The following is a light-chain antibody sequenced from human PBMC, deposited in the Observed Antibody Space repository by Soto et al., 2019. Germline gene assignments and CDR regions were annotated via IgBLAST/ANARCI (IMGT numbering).Light chain of an antibody. J-gene: IGKJ1*01. Sequence: DIHLTHSPSFLNASARDRVTITFRSSQGISSSLAWYQQRAGKAPKFLIYAATTLQSGVPSRFSSRGSGTESALTISSLQPDDFATYCRQHYNSYSEAFGQGTKVDIK. CDR3: QHYNSYSEA. CDR1: QGISSS. CDR2: AAT. V-gene: IGKV1-9*01.